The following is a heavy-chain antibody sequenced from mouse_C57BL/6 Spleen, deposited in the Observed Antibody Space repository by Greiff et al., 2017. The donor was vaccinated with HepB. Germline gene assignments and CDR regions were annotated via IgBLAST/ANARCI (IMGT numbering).Heavy chain of an antibody. CDR1: GFTFTDYY. V-gene: IGHV7-3*01. CDR3: ASSRSGYADY. CDR2: IRNKANGYTT. Sequence: EVMLVESGGGLVQPGGSLSLSCAASGFTFTDYYMSWVRQPPGKALEWLGFIRNKANGYTTEYSASVKCRFTISRDNSQSILYLQMNALRAEDRATYYCASSRSGYADYWGQGTTLTVSS. J-gene: IGHJ2*01. D-gene: IGHD3-2*02.